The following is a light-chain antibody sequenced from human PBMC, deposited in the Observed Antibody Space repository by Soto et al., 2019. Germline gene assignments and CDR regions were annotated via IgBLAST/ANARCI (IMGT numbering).Light chain of an antibody. CDR3: QTWATGIRV. CDR1: SGHSSYA. J-gene: IGLJ1*01. V-gene: IGLV4-69*01. Sequence: QPVLTQSPSASASLGASVKLTCTLSSGHSSYAIAWHQQQPEKGPRYLMKLNSDGSHSKGDGIPDRFSGSSSGAERYLTISRLQSEDEADYYCQTWATGIRVFGTGTKLTVL. CDR2: LNSDGSH.